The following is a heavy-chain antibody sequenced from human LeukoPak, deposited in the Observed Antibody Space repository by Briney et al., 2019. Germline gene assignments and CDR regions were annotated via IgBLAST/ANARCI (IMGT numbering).Heavy chain of an antibody. CDR3: ASSPRAQVVYFDY. D-gene: IGHD3-16*01. J-gene: IGHJ4*02. CDR2: IRYDGSNK. CDR1: GFTFSSYG. Sequence: GGSLRLSCAASGFTFSSYGMHWVRQAPGKGLEWVAFIRYDGSNKYYADSVKGRFTISRDNSKNTLYLQMNSLRAEDTAVYYCASSPRAQVVYFDYWGPGTLVTVSS. V-gene: IGHV3-30*02.